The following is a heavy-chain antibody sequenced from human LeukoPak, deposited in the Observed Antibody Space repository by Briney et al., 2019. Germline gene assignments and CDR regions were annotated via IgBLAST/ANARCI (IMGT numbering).Heavy chain of an antibody. D-gene: IGHD2-21*02. V-gene: IGHV3-23*01. CDR1: GFTFSCYA. Sequence: GGSLRLSCAASGFTFSCYAMSWVRQAPGKGLEWVSAISGSGGSTYYADSVKGRFTISRDNSKNTLYLQMNGLRAEDTAVYYCAKFYCGGDCYRFYYFDYWGQGTLVTVSS. CDR2: ISGSGGST. J-gene: IGHJ4*02. CDR3: AKFYCGGDCYRFYYFDY.